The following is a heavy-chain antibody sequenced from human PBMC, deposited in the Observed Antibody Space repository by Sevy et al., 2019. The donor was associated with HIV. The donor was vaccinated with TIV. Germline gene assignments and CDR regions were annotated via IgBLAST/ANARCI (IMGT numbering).Heavy chain of an antibody. Sequence: SETLSLTCTVSGGSISSGDYYWSWIRQPPGKGLEWIGYIYYSRSTYYNPSLKRRVTISVDTSKNQFSLKLSSVTAADAAVYYCARLLLVPAAPYFDYWGQGTLVTVSS. J-gene: IGHJ4*02. D-gene: IGHD2-2*01. CDR2: IYYSRST. V-gene: IGHV4-30-4*01. CDR1: GGSISSGDYY. CDR3: ARLLLVPAAPYFDY.